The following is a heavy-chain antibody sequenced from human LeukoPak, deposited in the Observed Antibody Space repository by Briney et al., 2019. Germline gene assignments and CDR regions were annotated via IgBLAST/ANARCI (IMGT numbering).Heavy chain of an antibody. Sequence: ASVKVSCKASEYTFTGYYIHWVRQAPGQGLEWMGWIDPNTGDSNYVQKFQGRVTMTRDTSISTAYMELSRLRSDDTAVYYCARLHFGGYGYANDYWGQGILVTVSS. V-gene: IGHV1-2*02. CDR1: EYTFTGYY. D-gene: IGHD5-18*01. CDR3: ARLHFGGYGYANDY. CDR2: IDPNTGDS. J-gene: IGHJ4*02.